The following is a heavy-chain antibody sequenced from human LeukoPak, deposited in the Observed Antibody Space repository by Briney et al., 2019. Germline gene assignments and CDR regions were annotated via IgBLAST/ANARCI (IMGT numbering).Heavy chain of an antibody. CDR3: AGSYYDILTGYPARDAFDI. D-gene: IGHD3-9*01. CDR1: GGSISSSSYY. Sequence: PSETLSLTCTVSGGSISSSSYYWGWIRQPPGKGLEWIGSIYYSGSTYYNPSLKSRVTISVDTSKNQFSLKLSSVTAADTAVYYCAGSYYDILTGYPARDAFDIWGQGTMVTVSS. V-gene: IGHV4-39*07. CDR2: IYYSGST. J-gene: IGHJ3*02.